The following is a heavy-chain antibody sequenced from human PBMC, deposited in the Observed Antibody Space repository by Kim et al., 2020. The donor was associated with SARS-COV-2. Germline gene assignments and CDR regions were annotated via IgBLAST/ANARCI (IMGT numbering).Heavy chain of an antibody. CDR1: GFSLSTSGVG. CDR2: IYWDDDK. J-gene: IGHJ6*02. Sequence: SGPTLVNPTQTLTLTCTFSGFSLSTSGVGVGWIRQPPGKALEWLALIYWDDDKRYSPSLKNRLTITKDTSKNQVVLTMTNMDPVDTATYYCAHRDLAVAGLGMDVWGQGTTVTVSS. CDR3: AHRDLAVAGLGMDV. V-gene: IGHV2-5*02. D-gene: IGHD6-19*01.